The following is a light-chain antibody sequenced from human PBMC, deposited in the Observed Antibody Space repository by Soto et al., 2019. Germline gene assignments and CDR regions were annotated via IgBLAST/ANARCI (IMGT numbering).Light chain of an antibody. V-gene: IGKV3-15*01. CDR3: QQYNNWPPYT. J-gene: IGKJ2*01. CDR2: GAS. Sequence: EIVMTQSPATLSVSPGERTTLSCRASQSVFSNLAWYQQKPGQAPRLLIYGASTRATGIPARFSGSGSGTEFTLTISSLQSEDFALYYCQQYNNWPPYTFGQGTKVEIK. CDR1: QSVFSN.